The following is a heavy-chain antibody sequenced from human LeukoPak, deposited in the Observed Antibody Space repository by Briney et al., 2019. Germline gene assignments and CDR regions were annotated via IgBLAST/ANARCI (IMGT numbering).Heavy chain of an antibody. CDR2: ISAYNGNT. CDR3: ARTHNFDWLSFGL. D-gene: IGHD3-9*01. Sequence: ASVKVSCKASGYTFTSYDINWVRQAPGQGLEWMGWISAYNGNTNYAQKLQGRVTMTTDTSTSTAYMELRSLRSDDTAVYYCARTHNFDWLSFGLGGQGTLVTVSS. J-gene: IGHJ4*02. V-gene: IGHV1-18*01. CDR1: GYTFTSYD.